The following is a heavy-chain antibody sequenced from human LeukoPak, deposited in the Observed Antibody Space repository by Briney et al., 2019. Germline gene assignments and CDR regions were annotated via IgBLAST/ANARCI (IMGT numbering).Heavy chain of an antibody. D-gene: IGHD6-13*01. CDR1: GFTFTSYN. Sequence: GGSLRLSCAASGFTFTSYNMNWVRQAPGKGLEWVSAISDSGGSTYYADSVKGRFTISRDNSKNTLYLQMNSLRAEDTAVYYCAKDQRIAAADTFYWGQGTLVTVSS. V-gene: IGHV3-23*01. J-gene: IGHJ4*02. CDR3: AKDQRIAAADTFY. CDR2: ISDSGGST.